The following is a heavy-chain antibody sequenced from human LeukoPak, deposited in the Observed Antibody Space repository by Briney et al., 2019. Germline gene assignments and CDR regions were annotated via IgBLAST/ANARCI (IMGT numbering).Heavy chain of an antibody. D-gene: IGHD6-6*01. CDR1: GGSFSGYY. V-gene: IGHV4-34*01. CDR2: INHSGST. Sequence: SETLSLTCAVYGGSFSGYYWSWIRQPPGKGLEWIGEINHSGSTNYNPSLKSRVTISVDTSKNQFSLKLSSVTAADTAVYYCARPMSARRQAPRLLIYGMDVWGQGTTVTVSS. CDR3: ARPMSARRQAPRLLIYGMDV. J-gene: IGHJ6*02.